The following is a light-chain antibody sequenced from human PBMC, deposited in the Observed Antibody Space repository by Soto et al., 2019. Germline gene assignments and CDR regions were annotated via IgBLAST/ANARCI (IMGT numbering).Light chain of an antibody. CDR3: QQYATYPRT. CDR2: DAF. J-gene: IGKJ4*02. V-gene: IGKV1-5*01. CDR1: QSLSGW. Sequence: EIQLTQTPSTLSASLGERVTLTCRASQSLSGWLAWYQQTPGQAPRLLISDAFRMESGVPARFRGSGSGTEFSLTISSLQSDDSATYYCQQYATYPRTFGGGTKVE.